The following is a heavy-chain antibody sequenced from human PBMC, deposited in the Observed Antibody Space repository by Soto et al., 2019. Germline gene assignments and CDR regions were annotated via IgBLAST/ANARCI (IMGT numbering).Heavy chain of an antibody. CDR1: GFTFSSYG. D-gene: IGHD5-12*01. V-gene: IGHV3-33*01. J-gene: IGHJ6*02. CDR2: IWYDGSNK. Sequence: QVQLVESGGGVVQPGRSLRLSCAASGFTFSSYGMHWVRQAPGKGLEWVAVIWYDGSNKYYADSVKGRFTISRDNSKNTLYLQMNSLRAEDTAVYYCARGGATIENYYYGMDVWGQGTTVTVSS. CDR3: ARGGATIENYYYGMDV.